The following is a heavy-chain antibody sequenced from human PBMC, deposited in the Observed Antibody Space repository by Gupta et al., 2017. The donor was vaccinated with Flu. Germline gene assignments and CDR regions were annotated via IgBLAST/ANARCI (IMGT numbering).Heavy chain of an antibody. D-gene: IGHD1-20*01. Sequence: GGSVSSGSYYWSWIRQPPGKGLEWIGYVFYSGSTKYNPSLKSRVTISLDTSQKQFSLKLTSVTAADTAMYFCARLGIQYKHNDLDVWGQGTMVTVSS. CDR1: GGSVSSGSYY. J-gene: IGHJ6*02. V-gene: IGHV4-61*07. CDR3: ARLGIQYKHNDLDV. CDR2: VFYSGST.